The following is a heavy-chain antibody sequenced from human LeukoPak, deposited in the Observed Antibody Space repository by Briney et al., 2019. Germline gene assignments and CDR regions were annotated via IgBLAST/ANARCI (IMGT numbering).Heavy chain of an antibody. CDR3: ARDLEGQHVPY. CDR2: IYTSGST. D-gene: IGHD3-3*01. CDR1: GGSISSGSYY. V-gene: IGHV4-61*02. Sequence: SETLSLTCTVSGGSISSGSYYWSWIRQPAGKGLEWIGRIYTSGSTNYNPSLKSRVTISVDTSKNQFSLKLSSVTAADTAVYYCARDLEGQHVPYWGQGTLVTVSS. J-gene: IGHJ4*02.